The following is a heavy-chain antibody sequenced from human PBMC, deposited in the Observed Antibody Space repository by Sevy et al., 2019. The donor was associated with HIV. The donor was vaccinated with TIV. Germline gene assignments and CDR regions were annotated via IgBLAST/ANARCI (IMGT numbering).Heavy chain of an antibody. V-gene: IGHV4-34*01. J-gene: IGHJ4*02. CDR3: ARGRGLWFGELLHYYFDY. D-gene: IGHD3-10*01. CDR1: GGSFSGYY. CDR2: INHSGST. Sequence: SETLSLTCAVYGGSFSGYYWSWIRQPPGKGLEWIGEINHSGSTNCNPSLKSRVTISVDTSKNQFSLKLSSVTAADTAVYYCARGRGLWFGELLHYYFDYWGQGTLVTVSS.